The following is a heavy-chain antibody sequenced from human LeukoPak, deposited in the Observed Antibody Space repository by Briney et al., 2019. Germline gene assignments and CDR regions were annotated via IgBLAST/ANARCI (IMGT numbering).Heavy chain of an antibody. CDR1: GFTYITYA. CDR2: VRCDGNYK. V-gene: IGHV3-30*02. J-gene: IGHJ5*02. D-gene: IGHD4-17*01. Sequence: PGGSLRLSCAASGFTYITYAMHWVRQAPGKGVEWVAFVRCDGNYKYYADSVKGRFTISRDNSKDTLYLQMNSLRTEDTAVYYCTKGDDYGANTRLRKYNWFDPWGQGNLVTVSS. CDR3: TKGDDYGANTRLRKYNWFDP.